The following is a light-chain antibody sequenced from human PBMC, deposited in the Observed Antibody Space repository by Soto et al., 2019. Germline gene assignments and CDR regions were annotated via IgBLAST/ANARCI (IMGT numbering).Light chain of an antibody. CDR3: QQRSNWPIT. V-gene: IGKV3-11*01. Sequence: EIVLTQSPATLSLSPGERATLSCRASQSVSSYLAWYQQKPGQAPRLLIYDVSNRATGIPARFSGSGSGTEFTLTINSLQSEDFAVYYCQQRSNWPITFGQGTRLEIK. J-gene: IGKJ5*01. CDR2: DVS. CDR1: QSVSSY.